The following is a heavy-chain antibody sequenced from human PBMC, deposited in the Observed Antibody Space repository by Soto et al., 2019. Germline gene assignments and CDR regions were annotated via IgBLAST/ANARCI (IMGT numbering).Heavy chain of an antibody. J-gene: IGHJ4*02. CDR3: ATLPDWGSGSN. CDR2: IYYSGNT. D-gene: IGHD3-10*01. Sequence: QLQLQESGPVLVKPSETLSLTCTVSGGSIRSSSYYWGWIRQSPGRGLEWIGNIYYSGNTYYNSSLKSRINISIDTSKNQFSLKLTSVTAPDTAVYYCATLPDWGSGSNWGQGTLVTVSS. CDR1: GGSIRSSSYY. V-gene: IGHV4-39*01.